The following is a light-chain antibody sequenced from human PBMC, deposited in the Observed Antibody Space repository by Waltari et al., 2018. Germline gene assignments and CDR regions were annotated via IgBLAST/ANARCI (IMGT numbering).Light chain of an antibody. J-gene: IGLJ3*02. CDR1: SGHRGNV. Sequence: QLVLTQSPSASASLGASVKLTCTLSSGHRGNVLAWHPQQPEKGPRYLMKVNSDGSHSKGDEIPDRFSGSSSGAERYLTISSVQSEDEADYYCQTGGHGTWVFGGGTKLTVL. V-gene: IGLV4-69*01. CDR2: VNSDGSH. CDR3: QTGGHGTWV.